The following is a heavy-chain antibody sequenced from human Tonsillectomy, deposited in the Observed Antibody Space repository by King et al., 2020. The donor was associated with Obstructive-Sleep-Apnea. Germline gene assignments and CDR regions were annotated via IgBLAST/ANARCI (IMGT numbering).Heavy chain of an antibody. CDR2: IYNSGDT. D-gene: IGHD3-10*01. V-gene: IGHV4-59*02. Sequence: MQLQESGQRLVKSSETLSVTCHISGDSVATGYWSWMRQPPGKGLEWIGYIYNSGDTNYNPSLKSRLIVSLDRANNEVSLKLASVTAADTATYYCARDRSVGAFDYWGQGLLVTVSS. CDR3: ARDRSVGAFDY. J-gene: IGHJ4*02. CDR1: GDSVATGY.